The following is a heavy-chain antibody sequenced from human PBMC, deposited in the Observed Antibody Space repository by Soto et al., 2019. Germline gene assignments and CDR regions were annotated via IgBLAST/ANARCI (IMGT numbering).Heavy chain of an antibody. J-gene: IGHJ2*01. V-gene: IGHV3-23*01. Sequence: EVQLLESGGGSVQPGGSLRLSCAASGFTFRGYAMGWVRQAPGKGLEWVSTISGSSGSTYYADSVKGRFTSSRDNSKNTLYLQMNSLRAEDTAVYYCAKDPKYDSGGYYYFGCFDLWGRGTLVTVSS. CDR1: GFTFRGYA. D-gene: IGHD3-22*01. CDR3: AKDPKYDSGGYYYFGCFDL. CDR2: ISGSSGST.